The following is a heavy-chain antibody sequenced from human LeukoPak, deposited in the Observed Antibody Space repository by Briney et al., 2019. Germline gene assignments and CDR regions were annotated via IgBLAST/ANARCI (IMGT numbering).Heavy chain of an antibody. D-gene: IGHD6-19*01. CDR1: GFTFSSYG. CDR2: IRYDGSNK. J-gene: IGHJ4*02. CDR3: ASDSSGWSAFDY. Sequence: GGSPRLSCAASGFTFSSYGMHWVRQAPGKGLEWVAFIRYDGSNKYYTDSVKGRFTISRDNSKNTLYLQMNSLRAEDTAVYYCASDSSGWSAFDYWGQGTLVTVSS. V-gene: IGHV3-30*02.